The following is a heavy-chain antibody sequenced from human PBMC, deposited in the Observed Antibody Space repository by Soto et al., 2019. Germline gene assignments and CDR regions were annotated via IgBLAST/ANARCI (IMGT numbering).Heavy chain of an antibody. V-gene: IGHV2-5*02. CDR2: IFWDDDK. CDR3: AHRATQDYYDSSGPSWFDP. CDR1: GFSLSTSGVG. J-gene: IGHJ5*02. D-gene: IGHD3-22*01. Sequence: SGPTLVNPTQTLTLTCTFSGFSLSTSGVGVGWIRQPPGKALECLAVIFWDDDKRYSPSLQSRLTITKDTSRNQVVLTMANMDPVDTATYYCAHRATQDYYDSSGPSWFDPWGQGTLVTVS.